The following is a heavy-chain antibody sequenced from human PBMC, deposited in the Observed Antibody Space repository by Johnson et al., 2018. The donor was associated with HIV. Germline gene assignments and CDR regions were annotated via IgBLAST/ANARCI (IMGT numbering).Heavy chain of an antibody. CDR3: AKDPPGS. J-gene: IGHJ3*01. CDR1: GFTFADFA. D-gene: IGHD1-26*01. CDR2: IRWDGGRT. V-gene: IGHV3-43D*03. Sequence: VQLVESGGVVVQPGGSLRLSCVASGFTFADFAMHWVRQAPGKGLEWVSLIRWDGGRTYYADSVKGRFTISRDNRKNSLYLQMNSLRPEDTALYYCAKDPPGSWGQGTMVTVSS.